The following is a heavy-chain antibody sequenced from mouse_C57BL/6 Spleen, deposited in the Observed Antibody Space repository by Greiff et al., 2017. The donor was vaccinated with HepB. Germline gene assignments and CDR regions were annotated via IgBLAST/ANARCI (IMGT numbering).Heavy chain of an antibody. CDR1: GFTFSSYA. V-gene: IGHV5-4*01. J-gene: IGHJ3*01. D-gene: IGHD2-1*01. Sequence: EVKVVESGGGLVKPGGSLKLSCAASGFTFSSYAMSWVRQTPEKRLEWVATISDGGSYTSYPDNVKGRFTISRDNAKNNLYLQMSHLKSEDTAMYYCARDGKRFAYWGQGTLVTVSA. CDR2: ISDGGSYT. CDR3: ARDGKRFAY.